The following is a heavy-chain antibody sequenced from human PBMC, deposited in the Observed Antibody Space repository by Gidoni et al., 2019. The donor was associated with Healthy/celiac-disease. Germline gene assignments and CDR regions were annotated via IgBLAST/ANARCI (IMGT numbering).Heavy chain of an antibody. CDR1: GYTFTSYA. CDR3: ARDYVGTTRGPFFY. V-gene: IGHV1-3*01. CDR2: INAGNGNT. Sequence: QVQLVQSGAEVKKPGASVKVSCKASGYTFTSYAMQWVRQAPGQRLEWMGWINAGNGNTKYSQKFQGRVTITRDTSASTAYMELSSLRSQDTAVYYCARDYVGTTRGPFFYWGQGTLVTVSS. D-gene: IGHD1-1*01. J-gene: IGHJ4*02.